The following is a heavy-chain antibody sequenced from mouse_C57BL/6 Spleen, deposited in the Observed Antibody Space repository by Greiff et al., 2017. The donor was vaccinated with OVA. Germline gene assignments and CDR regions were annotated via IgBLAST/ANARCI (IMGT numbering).Heavy chain of an antibody. CDR3: ARDNGSFAY. CDR1: GFTFSSYA. D-gene: IGHD2-2*01. J-gene: IGHJ3*01. Sequence: EVMLVESGGGLVKPGGSLKLSCAASGFTFSSYAMSWVRQTPEKRLEWVATISDGGSYTYYTDNVKGRFTLSRDNAKNNLYLRMSHLKSEVTSMYYCARDNGSFAYWGQGTLVTVSA. V-gene: IGHV5-4*01. CDR2: ISDGGSYT.